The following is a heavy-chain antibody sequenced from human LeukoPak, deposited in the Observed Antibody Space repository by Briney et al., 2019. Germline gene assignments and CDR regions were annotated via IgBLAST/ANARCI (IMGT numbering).Heavy chain of an antibody. Sequence: ASVKVSCKVSGHTLNELFIHWVRQAPGKGLEWMGSFDPAEGERVYAQKFQGRVTMTEDTSTDTTYMELSSLRSEDTAVYYCARVGSQQLGREDYYGMDVWGQGTTVTVSS. J-gene: IGHJ6*02. CDR3: ARVGSQQLGREDYYGMDV. V-gene: IGHV1-24*01. CDR2: FDPAEGER. D-gene: IGHD6-13*01. CDR1: GHTLNELF.